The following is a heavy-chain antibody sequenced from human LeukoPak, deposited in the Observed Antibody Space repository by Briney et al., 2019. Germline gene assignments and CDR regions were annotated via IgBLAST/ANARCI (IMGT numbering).Heavy chain of an antibody. Sequence: PSETLSLTCTVSGGSTSSGSYYWSWIRQPAGKGLEWIGRIYTSGSTNYNPSLKSRVTISVDTSKNQFSLKLSSVTAADTAVYYCARLGADYYYYMDVWGKGTTVTVSS. CDR3: ARLGADYYYYMDV. CDR2: IYTSGST. J-gene: IGHJ6*03. CDR1: GGSTSSGSYY. D-gene: IGHD3-16*01. V-gene: IGHV4-61*02.